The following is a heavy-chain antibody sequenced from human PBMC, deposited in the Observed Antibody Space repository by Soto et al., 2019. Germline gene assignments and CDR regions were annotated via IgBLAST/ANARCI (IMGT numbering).Heavy chain of an antibody. CDR3: AKDQGSSWYEIDY. J-gene: IGHJ4*02. CDR1: GFTFSNYA. V-gene: IGHV3-23*01. CDR2: ISGSGGST. Sequence: PGGSLRLSSAASGFTFSNYAVTWVRQAPGKGLEWVSTISGSGGSTYYADSVKGRFTISRDNSKNTLYLQMNSLRAEDTAVYYCAKDQGSSWYEIDYWGQGTLVTVFS. D-gene: IGHD6-13*01.